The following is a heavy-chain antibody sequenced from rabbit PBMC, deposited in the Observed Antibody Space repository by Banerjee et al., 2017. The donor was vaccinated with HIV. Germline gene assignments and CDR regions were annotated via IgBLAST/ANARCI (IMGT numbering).Heavy chain of an antibody. V-gene: IGHV1S45*01. CDR2: IYPGYGST. CDR3: ARDLAGVIGWNFGL. CDR1: GIDFSSYG. D-gene: IGHD4-1*01. Sequence: QEQLEESGGGLVQPGGSLTLTCTASGIDFSSYGISWVRQAPGKGLEWIAYIYPGYGSTYYASWAKGPFTISKTSSTTVTLQMTSLTAADTATYFCARDLAGVIGWNFGLWGPGTLVT. J-gene: IGHJ4*01.